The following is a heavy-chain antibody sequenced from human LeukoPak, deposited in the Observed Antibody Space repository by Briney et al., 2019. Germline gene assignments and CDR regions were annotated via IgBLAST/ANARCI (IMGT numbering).Heavy chain of an antibody. Sequence: SETLSLTCAVYGGSFSGYYWSWIRQPPGKGLEWIGEINHSGSTNYNPSLKSRVTISVDTSKNQFSLKLSSVTAADTAVYYCAREAYGDYAGGWFDPWGQGTLVTVSS. CDR2: INHSGST. CDR1: GGSFSGYY. CDR3: AREAYGDYAGGWFDP. D-gene: IGHD4-17*01. J-gene: IGHJ5*02. V-gene: IGHV4-34*01.